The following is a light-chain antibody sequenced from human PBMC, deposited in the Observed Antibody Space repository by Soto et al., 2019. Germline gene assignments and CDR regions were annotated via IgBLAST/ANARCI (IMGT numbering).Light chain of an antibody. CDR3: QQTNSLPLT. V-gene: IGKV1-12*01. CDR1: QGISSW. CDR2: AAS. Sequence: DIKMTQSPSSVSASVGDRVTITCRASQGISSWLAWYQRKQGKAPKLLLYAASSLQSGVPSRFSGSGSGTDFTLTISSLQHEDCATYYCQQTNSLPLTFGGGTKVEIK. J-gene: IGKJ4*01.